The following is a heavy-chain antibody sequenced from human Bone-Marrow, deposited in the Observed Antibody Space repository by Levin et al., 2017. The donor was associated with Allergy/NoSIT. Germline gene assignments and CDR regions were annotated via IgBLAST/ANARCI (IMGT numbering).Heavy chain of an antibody. CDR1: GGSISSFD. J-gene: IGHJ4*02. V-gene: IGHV4-4*07. CDR3: ARDSGGSGYPDY. CDR2: IYSSGRT. D-gene: IGHD3-22*01. Sequence: SETLSLTCTVSGGSISSFDWSWIRQPAGKGLEWIGRIYSSGRTDYQSSLKSRVTMALDTAKNQVSLQLASVTAADTALYYCARDSGGSGYPDYWGQGTLVTVSS.